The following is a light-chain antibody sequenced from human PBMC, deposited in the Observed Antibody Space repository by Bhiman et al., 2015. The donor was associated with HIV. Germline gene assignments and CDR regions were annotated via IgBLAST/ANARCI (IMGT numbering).Light chain of an antibody. CDR3: GSYTKSKTFI. Sequence: QSALTQPASVSGSPGQSITISCTGTSSDVGAYTYVSWYQQHPGKAPKLTIYDVTNRPSGISDRFSGSKSGNTASLTISGLQAEDEADYYCGSYTKSKTFIFGGGTKLTVL. CDR2: DVT. CDR1: SSDVGAYTY. J-gene: IGLJ2*01. V-gene: IGLV2-14*01.